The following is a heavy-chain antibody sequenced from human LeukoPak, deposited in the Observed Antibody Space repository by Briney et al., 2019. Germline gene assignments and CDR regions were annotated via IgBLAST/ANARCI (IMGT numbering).Heavy chain of an antibody. D-gene: IGHD3-16*01. CDR3: AREVMSTSGGPSSPLP. V-gene: IGHV4-30-4*01. CDR1: GGSISSGDYY. J-gene: IGHJ5*02. CDR2: IYYSGST. Sequence: IPSETLSLTCTVSGGSISSGDYYWSWIRQPPGKGLEWIGYIYYSGSTYYNPSLKSRVTISVETSKNQFSPNLSSVTAADTAVYYCAREVMSTSGGPSSPLPWGQGSLVTVSS.